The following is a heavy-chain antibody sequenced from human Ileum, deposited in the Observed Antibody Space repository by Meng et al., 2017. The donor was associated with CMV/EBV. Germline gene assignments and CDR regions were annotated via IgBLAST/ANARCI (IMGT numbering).Heavy chain of an antibody. CDR1: GFDFADYA. Sequence: GESLKISCTASGFDFADYAINWVRQAPGKGLEWVGLIRSKGNGGTTDSVKGRFTISRDNSKNTLYLQMNSLRAEDTAVYYCARTKLGTLFDYWGQGTLVTVSS. CDR2: IRSKGNGGT. D-gene: IGHD7-27*01. CDR3: ARTKLGTLFDY. J-gene: IGHJ4*02. V-gene: IGHV3-49*04.